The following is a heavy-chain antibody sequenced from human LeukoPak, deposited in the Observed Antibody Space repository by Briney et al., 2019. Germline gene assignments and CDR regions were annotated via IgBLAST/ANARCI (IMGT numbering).Heavy chain of an antibody. D-gene: IGHD3-10*01. CDR2: INAGNGNT. CDR3: ARDLGLLWFGDWGNWFDP. Sequence: ASVKVSCKASGYTFTSYAMHWVRQAPGQRLEWMGWINAGNGNTKYSQKFQGRVTITRDTSASTAYMELSSLRSEDTAVYYCARDLGLLWFGDWGNWFDPWGQGTLVTVSS. CDR1: GYTFTSYA. V-gene: IGHV1-3*01. J-gene: IGHJ5*02.